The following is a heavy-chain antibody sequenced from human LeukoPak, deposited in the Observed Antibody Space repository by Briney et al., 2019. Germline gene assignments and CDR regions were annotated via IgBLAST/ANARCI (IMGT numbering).Heavy chain of an antibody. CDR2: IYYSGST. CDR1: GGSVGSGSYY. V-gene: IGHV4-61*01. J-gene: IGHJ5*02. D-gene: IGHD6-19*01. Sequence: PSETLSLTCTVSGGSVGSGSYYWSWIRQPPGKGLEWIGYIYYSGSTNYNPSLKSRVTISVDTSKNQFSLKLSSVTAADTAVYYCAREVRREQWLVTWGQGTLVTVSS. CDR3: AREVRREQWLVT.